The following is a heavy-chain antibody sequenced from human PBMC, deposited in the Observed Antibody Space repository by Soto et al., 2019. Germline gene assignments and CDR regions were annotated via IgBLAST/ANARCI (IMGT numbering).Heavy chain of an antibody. CDR1: GGAISSGEYY. Sequence: QVHLLESGPGLVKTSETLSLTCTVSGGAISSGEYYWTWIRQAPGKDLEWIGYVYYTGSTFYNPSLESRVTTSVDTSKNLFSLKLRSATAADTAVYYCASAMGRYNWLDPWCQGTLVTVSS. V-gene: IGHV4-30-4*08. CDR2: VYYTGST. J-gene: IGHJ5*02. CDR3: ASAMGRYNWLDP. D-gene: IGHD3-10*01.